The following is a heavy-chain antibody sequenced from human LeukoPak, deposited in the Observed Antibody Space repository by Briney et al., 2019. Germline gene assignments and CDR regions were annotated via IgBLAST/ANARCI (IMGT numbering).Heavy chain of an antibody. CDR2: INHSGYT. D-gene: IGHD4-17*01. V-gene: IGHV4-34*01. Sequence: SETLSLTCAVSGVSFDDYYWAWVRQTPGKGLEWIGEINHSGYTNDSPSLKSRVTLSIDTSREQFSLNLRSVTVADAGTYYCTRMTTGHDYWGQGTLVTVSS. CDR1: GVSFDDYY. J-gene: IGHJ4*02. CDR3: TRMTTGHDY.